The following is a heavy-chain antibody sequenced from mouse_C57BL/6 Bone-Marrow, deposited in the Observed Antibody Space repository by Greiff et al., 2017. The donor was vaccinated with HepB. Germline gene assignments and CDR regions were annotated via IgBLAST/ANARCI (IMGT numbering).Heavy chain of an antibody. CDR2: IYPGGGYT. Sequence: VQLQQSGAELVRPGPSVKMSCKASGYTFTNYWIGWAKQRPGHGLEWIGDIYPGGGYTNYNEKFKGRATLTAAKSSSTAYMQFSSLTSEDSAIYYCARSGFSVFAYWGQGTLVTVSA. CDR1: GYTFTNYW. CDR3: ARSGFSVFAY. J-gene: IGHJ3*01. V-gene: IGHV1-63*01. D-gene: IGHD3-1*01.